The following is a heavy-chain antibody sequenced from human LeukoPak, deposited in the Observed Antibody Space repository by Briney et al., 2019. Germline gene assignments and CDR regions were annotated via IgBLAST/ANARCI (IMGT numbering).Heavy chain of an antibody. J-gene: IGHJ6*02. Sequence: GGSLRLSCEASGFTFSSYAIRWDRQAPGTGLEWVSSIPGSGGATYYADSVRGRFSISRDSSKNTVYLQMNSLRDEDTAVYYCARARPWDSSRSYYFGMDVWGHGTTVTVSS. CDR3: ARARPWDSSRSYYFGMDV. D-gene: IGHD3-22*01. V-gene: IGHV3-23*01. CDR1: GFTFSSYA. CDR2: IPGSGGAT.